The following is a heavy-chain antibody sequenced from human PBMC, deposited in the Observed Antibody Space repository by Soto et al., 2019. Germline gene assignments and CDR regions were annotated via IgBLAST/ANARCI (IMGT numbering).Heavy chain of an antibody. D-gene: IGHD1-1*01. CDR1: GYTFTSHA. CDR3: AKRTGRYFDY. CDR2: INVGNGNT. V-gene: IGHV1-3*01. Sequence: QVQLVQSGTEVKKSGASMKISCKASGYTFTSHAVHWVRQATGQKLEWIGWINVGNGNTKYSQTFQGRVTITRDTSANTAYTELSSLGSEHTAVYYCAKRTGRYFDYWGQGTLVTVSS. J-gene: IGHJ4*02.